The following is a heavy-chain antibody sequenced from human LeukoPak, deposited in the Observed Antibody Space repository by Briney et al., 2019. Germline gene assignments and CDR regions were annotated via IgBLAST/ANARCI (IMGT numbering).Heavy chain of an antibody. CDR1: GGSISSYY. V-gene: IGHV4-59*12. CDR3: ARRQNSVTIFGMIRVGYYYMDV. CDR2: IYYSGST. D-gene: IGHD3-3*01. J-gene: IGHJ6*03. Sequence: SETLSLTCTVSGGSISSYYWSWIRQPPGKGLEWIGYIYYSGSTNYNPSLKSRVTISVDTSKNQFSLKLSSVTAADTAVYYCARRQNSVTIFGMIRVGYYYMDVWGKGTTVTVSS.